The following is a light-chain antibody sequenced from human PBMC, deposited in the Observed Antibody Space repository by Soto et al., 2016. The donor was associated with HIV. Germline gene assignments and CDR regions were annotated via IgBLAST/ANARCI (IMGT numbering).Light chain of an antibody. CDR2: QDS. CDR1: KLGDKY. Sequence: SYELTQPPSVSVSPGQTASITCSGDKLGDKYACWYQQKPGQSPVLVIYQDSKRPSGIPERFSGSNSGNTATLTISGTQAMDEADYYCQVWDTGYDVPVFGGGTRATVL. CDR3: QVWDTGYDVPV. J-gene: IGLJ2*01. V-gene: IGLV3-1*01.